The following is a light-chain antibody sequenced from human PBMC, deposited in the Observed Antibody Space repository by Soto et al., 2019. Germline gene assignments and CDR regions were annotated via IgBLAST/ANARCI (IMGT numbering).Light chain of an antibody. J-gene: IGLJ1*01. CDR2: EGS. CDR3: CSYAGSSTVYV. CDR1: SSDVGSYNL. V-gene: IGLV2-23*01. Sequence: QSVLTQPGSVSGSPGQSITISCTGTSSDVGSYNLVSWYQQHPGKAPKLMIYEGSKRPSGVSNRFSGSKSGNTASLTISGLQAEDEADYYCCSYAGSSTVYVFGTGTKVTVL.